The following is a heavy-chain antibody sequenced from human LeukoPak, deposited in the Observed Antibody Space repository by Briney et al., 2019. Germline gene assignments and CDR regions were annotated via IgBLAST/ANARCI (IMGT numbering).Heavy chain of an antibody. V-gene: IGHV1-46*01. CDR1: GYTFPSYF. CDR2: INPTGGST. Sequence: ASVKVSCKASGYTFPSYFMHWVRQAPGQGLEWMGIINPTGGSTTYAQKFQGRVTMTRDTSTSTVYMELSSLRSDDTAVYYCWGGGWKKPFDYWGQGTLVTVSS. J-gene: IGHJ4*02. D-gene: IGHD2-21*01. CDR3: WGGGWKKPFDY.